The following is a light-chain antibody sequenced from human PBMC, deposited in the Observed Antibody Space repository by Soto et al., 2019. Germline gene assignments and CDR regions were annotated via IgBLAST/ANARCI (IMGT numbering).Light chain of an antibody. J-gene: IGLJ1*01. CDR1: SSDVGDNNY. CDR2: DVT. Sequence: QSALTQPASMSGSPGQSITISCTGTSSDVGDNNYVSWYQQHPGKAPKLMIYDVTHRPSGISNRFSGSKSGNTASLTISGLQAEDEADYYCSSYTSSSTLYVFGTGTKLTVL. V-gene: IGLV2-14*01. CDR3: SSYTSSSTLYV.